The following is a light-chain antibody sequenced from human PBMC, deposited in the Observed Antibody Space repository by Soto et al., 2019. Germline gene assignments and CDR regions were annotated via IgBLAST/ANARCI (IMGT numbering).Light chain of an antibody. CDR2: DAS. J-gene: IGKJ4*01. CDR1: QSISNF. CDR3: QPYNNWPLT. V-gene: IGKV3-11*01. Sequence: EIVLTQSPATLSLSPGERATLSCRASQSISNFLAWYQQKPGQPPRLLIYDASKRATDIPDRFIGSGSGTDFTLTISSLEPEDFAIYYCQPYNNWPLTFGGGTKVDIK.